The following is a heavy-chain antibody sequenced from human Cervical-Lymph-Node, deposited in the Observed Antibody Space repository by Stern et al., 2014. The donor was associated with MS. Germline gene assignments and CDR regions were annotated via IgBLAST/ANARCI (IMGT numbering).Heavy chain of an antibody. CDR2: INPNSGGT. Sequence: QLVQSGAEVKKPGASVKVSCKASGYTFTGYYMHWVRQAPGQGLEWVGWINPNSGGTNYAQKFQGWVTMTRDTSISTAYMELSRLRSDDTAVYYCARDGIAGRPRYYFDYWGQGTLVTVSS. V-gene: IGHV1-2*04. J-gene: IGHJ4*02. CDR3: ARDGIAGRPRYYFDY. CDR1: GYTFTGYY. D-gene: IGHD2-21*01.